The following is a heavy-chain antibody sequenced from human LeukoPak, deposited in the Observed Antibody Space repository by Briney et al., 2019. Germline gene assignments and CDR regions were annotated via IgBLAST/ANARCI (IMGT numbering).Heavy chain of an antibody. CDR1: GGSISGYY. J-gene: IGHJ4*02. D-gene: IGHD1-26*01. CDR3: ARAYSRSYSHFDD. CDR2: IYTSGST. V-gene: IGHV4-4*09. Sequence: PSETLSLTCTVSGGSISGYYWSWIRQPPGKGLEWIGYIYTSGSTNCNPSLKSRVTISVDTSKNQFSLRLSSVTAADTAMYFCARAYSRSYSHFDDWGQGTLVTVSS.